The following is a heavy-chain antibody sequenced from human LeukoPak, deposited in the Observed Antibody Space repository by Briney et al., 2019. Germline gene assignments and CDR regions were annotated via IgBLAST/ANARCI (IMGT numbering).Heavy chain of an antibody. CDR2: ISYDGSSK. J-gene: IGHJ3*02. Sequence: GGSLRLSCAASGFTFSSYGMHWVRQAPDKGLEWVAVISYDGSSKYYADSVKGRFTIFRDNSKNTLYLQMNSLRAEDTAVYYCARARSSYGYGDAFDIWGQGTMVTVSS. CDR1: GFTFSSYG. V-gene: IGHV3-30*19. D-gene: IGHD5-18*01. CDR3: ARARSSYGYGDAFDI.